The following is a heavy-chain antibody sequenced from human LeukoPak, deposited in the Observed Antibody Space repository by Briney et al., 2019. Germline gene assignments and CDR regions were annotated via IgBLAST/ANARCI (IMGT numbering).Heavy chain of an antibody. V-gene: IGHV1-3*01. Sequence: ASVKVSCKASGYTFTSYAMHWVRQAPGQRLEWMGWINAGNGNTKYSQKFQGRVTITRGTSASTAYMELSSLRSEDTAVYYCARDLYDSSGQQQDAFDIWGQGTMVTVSS. CDR3: ARDLYDSSGQQQDAFDI. D-gene: IGHD3-22*01. CDR2: INAGNGNT. J-gene: IGHJ3*02. CDR1: GYTFTSYA.